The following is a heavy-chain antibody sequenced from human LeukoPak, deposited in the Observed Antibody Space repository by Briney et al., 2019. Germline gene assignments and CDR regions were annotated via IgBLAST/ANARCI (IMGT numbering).Heavy chain of an antibody. CDR2: MYYSGST. D-gene: IGHD3-22*01. Sequence: SVTLFLTCTVSGGSISSGDYYWSWIRQPPGKGLEWIAYMYYSGSTYYNPSLKSRVTMSADTSKNQLSLKLSSVTAADTAVYYCARPYYYDSRIDPWGQGILVTVSS. CDR3: ARPYYYDSRIDP. V-gene: IGHV4-30-4*01. J-gene: IGHJ5*02. CDR1: GGSISSGDYY.